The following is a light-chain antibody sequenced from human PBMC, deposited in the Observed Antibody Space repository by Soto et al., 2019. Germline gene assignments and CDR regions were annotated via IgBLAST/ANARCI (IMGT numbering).Light chain of an antibody. CDR2: QAS. J-gene: IGKJ1*01. CDR3: QHYNSYSEA. V-gene: IGKV1-5*03. Sequence: DIQMTQAHSILSASVGDRVAITCRASQSISAWVAWYQQKPGKAPKLLIYQASLLESGVPSRFSGSGSGTEFTLTISSLQPDDFATYYCQHYNSYSEAFGQGTKVDIK. CDR1: QSISAW.